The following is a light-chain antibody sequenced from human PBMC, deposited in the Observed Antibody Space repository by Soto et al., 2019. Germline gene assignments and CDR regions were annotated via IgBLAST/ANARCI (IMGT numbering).Light chain of an antibody. CDR3: QQANSFPYT. J-gene: IGKJ2*01. CDR1: QGVGSW. V-gene: IGKV1-12*01. CDR2: AAT. Sequence: DIQMTQSPSSVSASVGDRVTITCRASQGVGSWLAWYQQKPGKAPKLLIYAATTLQGGVPSRFSGSGFGTDFTLTIASLQPEDFGTYYCQQANSFPYTFGLGTKLEIK.